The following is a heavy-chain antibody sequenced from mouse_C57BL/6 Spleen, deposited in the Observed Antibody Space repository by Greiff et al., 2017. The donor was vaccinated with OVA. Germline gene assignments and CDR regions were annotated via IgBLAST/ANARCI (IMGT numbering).Heavy chain of an antibody. Sequence: QVQLQQSGAELARPGTSVKMSCKASGYTFTNYWIGWAKQRPGHGLEWIGDIYPGGGYTNYNEKFKGKATLTADKSSSTAYMQFSSLTSEDSAIYYCARSGYYGSLYYFDYWGQGTTLTVSA. CDR3: ARSGYYGSLYYFDY. CDR2: IYPGGGYT. CDR1: GYTFTNYW. D-gene: IGHD1-1*01. J-gene: IGHJ2*01. V-gene: IGHV1-63*01.